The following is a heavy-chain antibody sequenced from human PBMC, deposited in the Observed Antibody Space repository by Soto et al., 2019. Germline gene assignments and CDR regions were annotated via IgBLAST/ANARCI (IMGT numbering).Heavy chain of an antibody. Sequence: VQLVESGGGLVKPGGSLRLSCAASGFTFSSYSMNWVRLAPGKGLEWVSSISSSISSIYYADSVKGRFTISRDNAKNSLYLQMYSLTAEDSAVYYCAVYCSGGICSSESDYWGQGTLVTVSS. CDR2: ISSSISSI. D-gene: IGHD2-15*01. J-gene: IGHJ4*02. V-gene: IGHV3-21*01. CDR3: AVYCSGGICSSESDY. CDR1: GFTFSSYS.